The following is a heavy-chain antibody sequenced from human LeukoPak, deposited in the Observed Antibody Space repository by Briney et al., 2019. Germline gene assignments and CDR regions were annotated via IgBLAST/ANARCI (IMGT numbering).Heavy chain of an antibody. CDR3: ARARSGPYGSGSLDAFDI. CDR1: GFTFNSYA. V-gene: IGHV3-23*01. J-gene: IGHJ3*02. Sequence: GGSLRLSCAASGFTFNSYAMSWVRQAPGKGPEWVSATSESGGSTYYADSVKGRFTISRDNSRNTLYLQMHSLRAEDTAVYYCARARSGPYGSGSLDAFDIWGQGTMVTVSS. D-gene: IGHD3-10*01. CDR2: TSESGGST.